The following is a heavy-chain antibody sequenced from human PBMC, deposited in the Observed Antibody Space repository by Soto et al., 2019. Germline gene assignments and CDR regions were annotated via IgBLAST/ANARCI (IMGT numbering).Heavy chain of an antibody. CDR2: ISSSSSTI. Sequence: EVQLVESGGGLVQPGGSLRLSCAASGFTFSSYSMNWVRQAPGKGLEWVSYISSSSSTIYYADSEKGRFTISRDNAKNSLYLQMNSLRDEDTAVYYCARDRYYDSSGYVTYDAFDIWGQGTMVTVSS. CDR1: GFTFSSYS. J-gene: IGHJ3*02. D-gene: IGHD3-22*01. CDR3: ARDRYYDSSGYVTYDAFDI. V-gene: IGHV3-48*02.